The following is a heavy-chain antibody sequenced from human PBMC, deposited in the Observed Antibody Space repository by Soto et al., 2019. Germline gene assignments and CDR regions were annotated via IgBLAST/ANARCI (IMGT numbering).Heavy chain of an antibody. V-gene: IGHV4-59*01. J-gene: IGHJ5*02. CDR3: ARAGCSGGSCQFDP. D-gene: IGHD2-15*01. CDR1: GGSIGTYY. CDR2: IYYTGST. Sequence: SETLSLTCSVSGGSIGTYYWSWIRQSPGKGLEWIGYIYYTGSTKYNPTLKSRVTISVDTSKNQFSLKLSSVTAADTAVYYCARAGCSGGSCQFDPWSQRTLVTVSS.